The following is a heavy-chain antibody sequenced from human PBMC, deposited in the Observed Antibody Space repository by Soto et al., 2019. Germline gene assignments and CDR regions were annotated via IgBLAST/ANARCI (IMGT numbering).Heavy chain of an antibody. CDR1: GSSISSGDYY. V-gene: IGHV4-30-4*02. Sequence: SETLSLTCTVSGSSISSGDYYWSWFRQPPGDGLELIGYFYYSGSTYHNPSLKSRVTISVDTSKNQFSLKLNSVIAADTAVYFCARDPWDRGIISNAFDSWGQGTMVTVSS. CDR3: ARDPWDRGIISNAFDS. D-gene: IGHD1-20*01. J-gene: IGHJ3*02. CDR2: FYYSGST.